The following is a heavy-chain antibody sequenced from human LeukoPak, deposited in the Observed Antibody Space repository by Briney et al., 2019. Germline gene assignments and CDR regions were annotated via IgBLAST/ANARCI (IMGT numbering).Heavy chain of an antibody. J-gene: IGHJ6*03. CDR1: GFTFSSYS. V-gene: IGHV3-21*01. CDR2: ISSSSSYI. CDR3: ARAGGGSYFSYYMDV. D-gene: IGHD1-26*01. Sequence: PGGSLRLSCAASGFTFSSYSMNWVRQAPGKGLEWVSSISSSSSYIYYADSVKGRFTISRDNAKNSLYLQMNSLRAEDTAVYYCARAGGGSYFSYYMDVWGKGTTVTVSS.